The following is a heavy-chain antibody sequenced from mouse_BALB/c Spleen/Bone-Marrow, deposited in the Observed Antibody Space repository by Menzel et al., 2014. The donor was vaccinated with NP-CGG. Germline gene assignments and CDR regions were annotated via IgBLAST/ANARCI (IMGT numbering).Heavy chain of an antibody. CDR1: GFTFSSYG. J-gene: IGHJ1*01. CDR3: ARVYGWYFDV. D-gene: IGHD1-1*01. Sequence: EVKLMESGGGLAQPGGSLKLSCVASGFTFSSYGMSWVRQTPDKRLELVATINNNGGSTYYPDSVKGQFTISRDNAKNTLYLQMSSLKSEDTAMYYCARVYGWYFDVWGAGTTVTVSS. V-gene: IGHV5-6-3*01. CDR2: INNNGGST.